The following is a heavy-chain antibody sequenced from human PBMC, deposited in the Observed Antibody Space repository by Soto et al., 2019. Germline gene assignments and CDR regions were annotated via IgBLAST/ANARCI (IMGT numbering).Heavy chain of an antibody. CDR3: ARGLSSGWFDY. Sequence: EVQLVESGGGLVKPGGSLRVSCAASGFTFSNYSMNWVRQAPGKGLEWVSSISSTSKYIYYADSVKGRFTISRDNAKKSLYLQMNSLRAEDTAVDYCARGLSSGWFDYWGQGTLVTVSA. D-gene: IGHD6-19*01. CDR2: ISSTSKYI. CDR1: GFTFSNYS. V-gene: IGHV3-21*01. J-gene: IGHJ5*01.